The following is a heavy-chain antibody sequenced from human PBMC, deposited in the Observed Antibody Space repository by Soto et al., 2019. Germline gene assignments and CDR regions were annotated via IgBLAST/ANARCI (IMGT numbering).Heavy chain of an antibody. CDR1: GGTPSNSA. CDR3: ASGRITVVCSRAYYSMDV. CDR2: IIPVFVIV. J-gene: IGHJ6*02. D-gene: IGHD6-19*01. Sequence: SVTVSSNASGGTPSNSASIWVGQAPGQRLERVGGIIPVFVIVKYAQKFQDRVTITADESTNTAYMDLGSLRSEESAVYYCASGRITVVCSRAYYSMDVWGQGTTVTVSS. V-gene: IGHV1-69*13.